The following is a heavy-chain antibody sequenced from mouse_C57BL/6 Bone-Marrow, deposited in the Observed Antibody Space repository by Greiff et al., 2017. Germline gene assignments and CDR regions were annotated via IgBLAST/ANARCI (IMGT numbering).Heavy chain of an antibody. V-gene: IGHV1-54*01. J-gene: IGHJ2*01. D-gene: IGHD1-1*01. Sequence: VQLQQSGAELVRPGTSVKVSCKASGYAFTNYLIEWVKQRPGQGLEWIGVINPGSGGTNYNEKFKGKATLTADKSSSTAYMQLSSLTSEDSAVYFCAYGRSFDYWGQGTTLTVSS. CDR2: INPGSGGT. CDR3: AYGRSFDY. CDR1: GYAFTNYL.